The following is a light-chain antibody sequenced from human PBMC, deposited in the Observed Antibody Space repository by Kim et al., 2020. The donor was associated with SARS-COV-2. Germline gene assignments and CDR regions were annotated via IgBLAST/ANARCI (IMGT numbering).Light chain of an antibody. CDR2: SNN. J-gene: IGLJ2*01. V-gene: IGLV1-44*01. CDR3: AAWDDSLNGVV. Sequence: GQRVTISWSGSSANSGSKTVNWYQQLPGTAPKLLICSNNQRPSGVPDRFSGSKSGTSASLAISGLQSEDEADYYCAAWDDSLNGVVFGGGTQLTVL. CDR1: SANSGSKT.